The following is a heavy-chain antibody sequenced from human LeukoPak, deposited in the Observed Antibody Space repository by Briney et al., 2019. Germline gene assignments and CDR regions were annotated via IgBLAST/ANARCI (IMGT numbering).Heavy chain of an antibody. D-gene: IGHD3-10*01. J-gene: IGHJ4*02. CDR2: ISERGGSI. Sequence: GGSLRLSCVVSGISLSNYAMTWVRQAPGKGLEWVSYISERGGSITYADSVKGRFTISRDTSLNTLYLQMNNLRAEDTAVYFCAKRGVVIRGLLVIGYHQEAYHYDFWGQGVLVTVSS. CDR1: GISLSNYA. V-gene: IGHV3-23*01. CDR3: AKRGVVIRGLLVIGYHQEAYHYDF.